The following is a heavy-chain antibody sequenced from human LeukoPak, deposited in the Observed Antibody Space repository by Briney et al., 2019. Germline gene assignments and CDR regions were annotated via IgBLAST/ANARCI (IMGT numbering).Heavy chain of an antibody. J-gene: IGHJ6*02. V-gene: IGHV1-2*02. CDR1: GYTFTGYY. CDR2: INPNSGGT. CDR3: ARVLLGIAAAATFYGMDV. Sequence: ASVKVSCKASGYTFTGYYMHWVRQAPGQGLEWMGWINPNSGGTNYAQKFQGRVTMTRDTSISTAYMELSRLRSGDTAVYYCARVLLGIAAAATFYGMDVWGQGTTVTVSS. D-gene: IGHD6-13*01.